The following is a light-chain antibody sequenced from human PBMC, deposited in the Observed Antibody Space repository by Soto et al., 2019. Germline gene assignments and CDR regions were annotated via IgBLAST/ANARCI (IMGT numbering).Light chain of an antibody. CDR3: SSYEGSDNFV. Sequence: SVLTQPPSASGSPGQSVTISCTGTSSDVGGYNYVSWYQQHPGKAPKLMIYEVNKRPSGVPDRFSGSKSGNTASLTVSGLQAEDEDDYYCSSYEGSDNFVFGTGTKVTVL. J-gene: IGLJ1*01. CDR1: SSDVGGYNY. V-gene: IGLV2-8*01. CDR2: EVN.